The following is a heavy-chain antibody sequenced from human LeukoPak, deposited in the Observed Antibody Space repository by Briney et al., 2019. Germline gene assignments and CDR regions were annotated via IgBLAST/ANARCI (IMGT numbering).Heavy chain of an antibody. CDR1: GYTFTSYY. Sequence: ASVKVSCKASGYTFTSYYMHWVRQAPGQGLEWMGIINPSGGSTSYAQKFQGRVTMTRDMSTSTVYMELNSLRAEDTAVYYCARRRDGYNRGIDYWGQGTLVTVSS. CDR2: INPSGGST. V-gene: IGHV1-46*01. J-gene: IGHJ4*02. D-gene: IGHD5-24*01. CDR3: ARRRDGYNRGIDY.